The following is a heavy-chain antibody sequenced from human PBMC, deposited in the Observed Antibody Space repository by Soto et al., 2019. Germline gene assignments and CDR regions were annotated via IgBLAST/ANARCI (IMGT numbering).Heavy chain of an antibody. CDR1: GFSLSNARMG. V-gene: IGHV2-26*01. Sequence: SGPTLVNPTDTLTLTCTVSGFSLSNARMGVSWIRQPPGKALEWLAHIFSNDEKSYSTSLKSRLTISKDTSKSQVVLTMTNMDPVDTATYYCARTTTVTSHYYYYGMDVWGQGTTVTVSS. CDR2: IFSNDEK. D-gene: IGHD4-17*01. CDR3: ARTTTVTSHYYYYGMDV. J-gene: IGHJ6*02.